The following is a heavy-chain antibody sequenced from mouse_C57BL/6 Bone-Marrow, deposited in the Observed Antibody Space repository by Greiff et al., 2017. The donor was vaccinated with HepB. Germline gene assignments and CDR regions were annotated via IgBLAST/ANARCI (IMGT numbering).Heavy chain of an antibody. Sequence: VQLQQSGTVLARPGASVKMSCKTSGYTFTSYWMHWVKQRPGQGLEWIGAIYPGNSDTSYNQKFKGKAKLTAVTSASTAYMELSSLTNEDSAVYYCKRGGDYDYGYAMDYWGQGTSVTVSS. J-gene: IGHJ4*01. CDR2: IYPGNSDT. CDR1: GYTFTSYW. D-gene: IGHD2-4*01. CDR3: KRGGDYDYGYAMDY. V-gene: IGHV1-5*01.